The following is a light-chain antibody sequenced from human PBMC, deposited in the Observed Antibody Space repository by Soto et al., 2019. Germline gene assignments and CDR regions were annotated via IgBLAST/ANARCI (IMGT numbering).Light chain of an antibody. Sequence: DIQMTQSPSTLSASVGDRVTITCRASQSVSNWLAWYQQKPGKAPNLLIYDASSLESGVPSRFSGSGSGTEFTLTISSLQPDDFATYSCQQYNSYRTFGQGTKVDIK. CDR2: DAS. CDR1: QSVSNW. CDR3: QQYNSYRT. J-gene: IGKJ1*01. V-gene: IGKV1-5*01.